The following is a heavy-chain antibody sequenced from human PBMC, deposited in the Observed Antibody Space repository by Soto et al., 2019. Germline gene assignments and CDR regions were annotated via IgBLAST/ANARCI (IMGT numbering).Heavy chain of an antibody. CDR3: ARGRGIVGATPWWFDP. J-gene: IGHJ5*02. CDR1: GGSISSGDYY. CDR2: IYYSGST. V-gene: IGHV4-61*08. D-gene: IGHD1-26*01. Sequence: SETLSLTCTVSGGSISSGDYYWSWIRQPPGKGLEWIGYIYYSGSTNYNPSLKSRVTISVDTSKNQFSLKLSSVTAADTAVYYCARGRGIVGATPWWFDPWGQGTLVTVSS.